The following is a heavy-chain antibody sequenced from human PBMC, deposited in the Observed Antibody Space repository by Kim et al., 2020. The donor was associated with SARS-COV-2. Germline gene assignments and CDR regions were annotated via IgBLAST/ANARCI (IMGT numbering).Heavy chain of an antibody. D-gene: IGHD6-19*01. V-gene: IGHV4-4*07. CDR2: IYTSGST. CDR1: GGSISSYY. CDR3: ARDASRAVAGTHYYSYGMDV. J-gene: IGHJ6*02. Sequence: SETLSLTCTVSGGSISSYYWSWIRQPAGKGLEWIGRIYTSGSTNYNPSLKSRVTMSVDTSKNQFSLKLSSVTAADTAVYYCARDASRAVAGTHYYSYGMDVWGQGTTVTVSS.